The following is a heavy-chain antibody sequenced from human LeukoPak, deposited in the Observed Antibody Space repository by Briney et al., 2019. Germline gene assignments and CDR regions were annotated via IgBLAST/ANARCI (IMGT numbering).Heavy chain of an antibody. V-gene: IGHV4-4*02. J-gene: IGHJ4*02. D-gene: IGHD3-10*01. Sequence: SETLSLTCAVSGGSISSSHWWSWVRQPPGKGLEWIGEIYHSGSTNYNPSLKSRVTISVDKSKNQFSLKLSSVTAADTAMYYCARKDYGSGSFSRSFDYWGQGTLVTVSS. CDR3: ARKDYGSGSFSRSFDY. CDR1: GGSISSSHW. CDR2: IYHSGST.